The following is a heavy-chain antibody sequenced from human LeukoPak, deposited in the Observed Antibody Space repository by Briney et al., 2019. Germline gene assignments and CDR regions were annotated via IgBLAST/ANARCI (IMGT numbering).Heavy chain of an antibody. CDR1: GFTFSTYT. D-gene: IGHD1-26*01. V-gene: IGHV3-7*03. Sequence: GGSLRLSCAASGFTFSTYTMSWVRQAPGKGLEWVANINKDGGEKYYVDSVKGRFTISRDNAKNSLYLQMNSLRADDTAVYYCVKDSPPRYSGSPPAYWGQGTLVTVSS. J-gene: IGHJ4*02. CDR3: VKDSPPRYSGSPPAY. CDR2: INKDGGEK.